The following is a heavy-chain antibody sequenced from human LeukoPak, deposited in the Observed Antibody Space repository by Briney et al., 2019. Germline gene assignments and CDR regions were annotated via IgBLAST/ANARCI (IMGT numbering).Heavy chain of an antibody. V-gene: IGHV3-21*01. J-gene: IGHJ4*02. D-gene: IGHD4-17*01. CDR1: GFTFSSYS. CDR3: ARVMTTVTKAFDY. Sequence: GGSLRLSCAASGFTFSSYSMHWVRQAPGKGLEWVSSISSNSSYIYYADSVKGRFTISRDNAKNSLYLQMNSLRAEDTAVYYCARVMTTVTKAFDYWGQGTLVTVSS. CDR2: ISSNSSYI.